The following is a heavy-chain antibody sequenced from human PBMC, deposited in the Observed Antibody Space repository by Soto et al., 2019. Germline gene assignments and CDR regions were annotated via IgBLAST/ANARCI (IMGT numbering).Heavy chain of an antibody. D-gene: IGHD6-19*01. J-gene: IGHJ4*01. CDR2: ISYDGTNK. Sequence: QVQLVESGGGVVQHGRSLRLSCAASGFMFSAYAMLWVRQAPGKGLEWVAAISYDGTNKYYADSVKGRFTISRDNSKNTLFLQMNSLRAEATAVYYCARDPSPYTSGWYGVDFWGHGTLVTVSS. CDR1: GFMFSAYA. CDR3: ARDPSPYTSGWYGVDF. V-gene: IGHV3-30*04.